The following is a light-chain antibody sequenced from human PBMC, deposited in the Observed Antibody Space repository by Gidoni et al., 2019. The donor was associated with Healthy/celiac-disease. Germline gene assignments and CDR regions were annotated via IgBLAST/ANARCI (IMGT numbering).Light chain of an antibody. J-gene: IGKJ2*01. Sequence: EIVMTQSPATLSVSPGERATLSCRASQSVSSNLAWYQQKPGQAPRLLIYGASTRATGIPARFSGSGSGTEFTLTISSLQSEDFAVYYCQHRGTFXQXTKLEIK. CDR3: QHRGT. CDR2: GAS. V-gene: IGKV3-15*01. CDR1: QSVSSN.